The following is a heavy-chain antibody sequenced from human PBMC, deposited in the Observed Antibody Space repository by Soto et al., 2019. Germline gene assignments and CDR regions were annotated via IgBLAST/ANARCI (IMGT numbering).Heavy chain of an antibody. V-gene: IGHV3-15*01. Sequence: EVQLVESGGGLVKPGGSLRLSCAASGFTFANAWMSWVRQAPGKGLEWVGRVKSNSDGGTTDYAAPVKGRFTISRDDSKNTLYLQMNSLEIEDTAIYYCNTCSRGNCYGPVDAWDKGAAVTVSS. CDR1: GFTFANAW. CDR2: VKSNSDGGTT. D-gene: IGHD2-15*01. J-gene: IGHJ6*04. CDR3: NTCSRGNCYGPVDA.